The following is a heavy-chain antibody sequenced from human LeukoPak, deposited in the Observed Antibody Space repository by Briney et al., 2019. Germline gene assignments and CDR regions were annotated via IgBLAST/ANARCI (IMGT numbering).Heavy chain of an antibody. V-gene: IGHV3-48*04. CDR3: ARGTTYYGILTGYVGAFDI. J-gene: IGHJ3*02. Sequence: GGSLRLSCAASEFTFSDYTMNWVRQVPGKGLEWVSSITSSGGTIYYADSVKGRFTLSRDNAKNSLYLQMNSLRAEDAAVYYCARGTTYYGILTGYVGAFDIWGQGTKVTVSS. CDR2: ITSSGGTI. CDR1: EFTFSDYT. D-gene: IGHD3-9*01.